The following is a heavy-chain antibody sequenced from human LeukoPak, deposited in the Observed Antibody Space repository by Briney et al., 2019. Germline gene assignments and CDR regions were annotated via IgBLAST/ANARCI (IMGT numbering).Heavy chain of an antibody. CDR3: ATGTCSGGSRYGYYYYYMDV. CDR2: IKQGGSDK. D-gene: IGHD2-15*01. V-gene: IGHV3-7*01. Sequence: SGGSLRLSCAASGFTFSNFWMSGVRQAPGKGLECGANIKQGGSDKYYAHSVKGRFTISRDNATNSLSLPMNSLRGEETAVYYCATGTCSGGSRYGYYYYYMDVWGKGTTVTVSS. J-gene: IGHJ6*03. CDR1: GFTFSNFW.